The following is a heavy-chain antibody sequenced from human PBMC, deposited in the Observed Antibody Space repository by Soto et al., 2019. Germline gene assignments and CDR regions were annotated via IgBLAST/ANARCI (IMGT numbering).Heavy chain of an antibody. V-gene: IGHV3-74*01. CDR2: ISHDGTIT. Sequence: GGSLRLSCAAPGFTFSDYVMHWARQAPGKGLVWVSRISHDGTITSYADSVKGRFTISRDNAKNTLYLQMNSLRAEDTAVYYCATDRDWKVDYWGQGTLVTVSS. CDR1: GFTFSDYV. D-gene: IGHD1-1*01. CDR3: ATDRDWKVDY. J-gene: IGHJ4*02.